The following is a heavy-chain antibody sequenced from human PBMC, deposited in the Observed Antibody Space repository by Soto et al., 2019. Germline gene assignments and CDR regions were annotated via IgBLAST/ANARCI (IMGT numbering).Heavy chain of an antibody. CDR2: ISSSSSYI. CDR3: ARDLGYCRSTSCQGDDP. J-gene: IGHJ5*02. CDR1: GFNFRSYS. V-gene: IGHV3-21*01. Sequence: GGSLRLSCAASGFNFRSYSMNWVRQPPGKGLEWDSSISSSSSYIYYADSVKGRFTISRDNAKNSLYLQMNSLRAEDTAVYYCARDLGYCRSTSCQGDDPWGQGTLVTVS. D-gene: IGHD2-2*01.